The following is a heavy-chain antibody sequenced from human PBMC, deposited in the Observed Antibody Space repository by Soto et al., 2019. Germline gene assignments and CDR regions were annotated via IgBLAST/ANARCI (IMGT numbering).Heavy chain of an antibody. J-gene: IGHJ5*01. CDR1: GYSFRSYG. CDR2: VSGYNYNT. D-gene: IGHD2-8*01. V-gene: IGHV1-18*01. Sequence: ASVKVSCKASGYSFRSYGINWVRQAPGQGLEWIGWVSGYNYNTKYAQKLQGRITVTTDTSTNTAYMELRSLRSDDTAVYYCGRSSSMLGAGRSDSWARGTLVTVSS. CDR3: GRSSSMLGAGRSDS.